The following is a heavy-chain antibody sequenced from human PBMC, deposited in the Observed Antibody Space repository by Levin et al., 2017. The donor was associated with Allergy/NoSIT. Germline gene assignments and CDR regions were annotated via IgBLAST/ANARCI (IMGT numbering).Heavy chain of an antibody. Sequence: GESLKISCAASGFTFSDYYMSWIRQAPGKGLEWVSYISSSGSTIYYADSVKGRFTISRDNAKNSLYLQMNSLRAEDTAVYYCARMGCGGDCYLDGFDPWGQGTLVTVSS. J-gene: IGHJ5*02. V-gene: IGHV3-11*01. D-gene: IGHD2-21*02. CDR1: GFTFSDYY. CDR3: ARMGCGGDCYLDGFDP. CDR2: ISSSGSTI.